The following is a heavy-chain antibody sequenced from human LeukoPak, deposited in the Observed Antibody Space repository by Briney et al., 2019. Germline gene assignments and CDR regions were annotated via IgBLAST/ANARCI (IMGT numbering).Heavy chain of an antibody. D-gene: IGHD6-19*01. Sequence: SVKVSCKASGGTFSSYAISWVRQAPGQGLERMGRIIPIFGTANYAQKFQGRVTITTDESTSTAYMELSSLRSEDTAVYYCARSNQDGGWTYYFDYWGQGTLVTVSS. CDR2: IIPIFGTA. V-gene: IGHV1-69*05. CDR1: GGTFSSYA. CDR3: ARSNQDGGWTYYFDY. J-gene: IGHJ4*02.